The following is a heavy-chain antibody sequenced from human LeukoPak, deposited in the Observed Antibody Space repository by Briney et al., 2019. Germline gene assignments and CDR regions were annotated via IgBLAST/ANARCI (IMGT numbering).Heavy chain of an antibody. Sequence: GGSLRLSCAGSGFTFSSSWMHWVRQAPGKALVWVSRINSDGCSTSYADSVKGRFTISRDNAKNTLYLQMNSLRAEDTAVYYCARALGSYSDYWGQGTLVSVSS. J-gene: IGHJ4*02. D-gene: IGHD1-26*01. CDR2: INSDGCST. CDR1: GFTFSSSW. V-gene: IGHV3-74*01. CDR3: ARALGSYSDY.